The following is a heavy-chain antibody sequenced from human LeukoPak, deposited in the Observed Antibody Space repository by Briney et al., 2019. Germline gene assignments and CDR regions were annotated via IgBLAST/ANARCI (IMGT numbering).Heavy chain of an antibody. Sequence: GGSLRLSCAASGFTFSSYSMNWVRQAPGKGLEWVSSISSSSSYIYYADSVKGRFTISRDNAKNSLYLQMNSLRAEDTAVYYCARGSSGSGSYSFDYWGQGTLVTVSS. CDR3: ARGSSGSGSYSFDY. D-gene: IGHD3-10*01. V-gene: IGHV3-21*01. CDR1: GFTFSSYS. J-gene: IGHJ4*02. CDR2: ISSSSSYI.